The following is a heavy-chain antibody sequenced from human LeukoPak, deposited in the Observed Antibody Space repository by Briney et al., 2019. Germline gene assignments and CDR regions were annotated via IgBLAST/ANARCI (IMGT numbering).Heavy chain of an antibody. CDR3: ARDRTMVRGVIGNWFDP. J-gene: IGHJ5*02. CDR2: IYYSGST. D-gene: IGHD3-10*01. CDR1: SGSISSGGYS. V-gene: IGHV4-30-4*07. Sequence: TASETLSLTCAVSSGSISSGGYSWSWIRQPPGKGLEWIGYIYYSGSTYYNPSLKSRVTISVDTSKNQFSLKLSSVTAADTAVYYCARDRTMVRGVIGNWFDPWGQGTLVTVSS.